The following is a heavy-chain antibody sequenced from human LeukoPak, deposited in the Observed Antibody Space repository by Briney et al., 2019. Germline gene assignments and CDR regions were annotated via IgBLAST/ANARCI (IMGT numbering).Heavy chain of an antibody. CDR2: ISGSGGST. D-gene: IGHD3-22*01. J-gene: IGHJ2*01. CDR3: AKAGYYYDSSGYYYDRSRYFDL. CDR1: GFTFSSYA. V-gene: IGHV3-23*01. Sequence: GGSLRLSCAASGFTFSSYAMSWVRQAPGKGLEWVSAISGSGGSTYYADSVKGRFTISRDNSKNTLYLQMNSLRAEDTAVYYCAKAGYYYDSSGYYYDRSRYFDLWGRGTLVTVSS.